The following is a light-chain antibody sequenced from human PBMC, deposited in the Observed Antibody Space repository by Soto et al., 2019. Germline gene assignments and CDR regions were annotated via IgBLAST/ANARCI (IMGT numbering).Light chain of an antibody. Sequence: DVKMNQTPSSLSATVGDRVILTCRASQSTGNWLAWYQQKPGKAPKLLIYKASSLESGVPTRFSGSGSGTDFALTISSLQSEDFAVYYCLQYNSWPLTFGGGTKVDIK. CDR3: LQYNSWPLT. CDR1: QSTGNW. V-gene: IGKV1-5*03. J-gene: IGKJ4*01. CDR2: KAS.